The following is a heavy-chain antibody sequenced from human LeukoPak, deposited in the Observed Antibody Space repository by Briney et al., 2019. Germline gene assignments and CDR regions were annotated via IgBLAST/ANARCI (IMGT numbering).Heavy chain of an antibody. Sequence: GGSLRLSCAGSGFTFSSYGIHWVRQAPGKGLEWVTFIRYDGSNVQYADSVQGRFTISRDNSKNTLYLQMNSLRAEDTAVYYCAKDVTSYGYWGQGTLVTVSS. V-gene: IGHV3-30*02. CDR1: GFTFSSYG. J-gene: IGHJ4*02. D-gene: IGHD3-10*01. CDR3: AKDVTSYGY. CDR2: IRYDGSNV.